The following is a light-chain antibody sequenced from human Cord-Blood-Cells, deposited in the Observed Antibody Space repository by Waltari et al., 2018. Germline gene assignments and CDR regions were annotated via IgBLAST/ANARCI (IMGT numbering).Light chain of an antibody. CDR3: CSYAGSSTLVV. Sequence: QSALTQPASVSGSPGQSTTIPCTGTSSDVGSSNLVSWYQQHPGKAPKLMIYEGSKRPSGVSNRFSGSKSGNTASLTISGLQAEDEADYYCCSYAGSSTLVVFGGGTKLTVL. V-gene: IGLV2-23*01. CDR2: EGS. CDR1: SSDVGSSNL. J-gene: IGLJ2*01.